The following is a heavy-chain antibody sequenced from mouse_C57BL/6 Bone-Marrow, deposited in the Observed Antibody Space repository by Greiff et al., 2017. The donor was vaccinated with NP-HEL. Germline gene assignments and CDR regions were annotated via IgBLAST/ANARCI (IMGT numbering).Heavy chain of an antibody. J-gene: IGHJ4*01. CDR2: IDPSDSYT. V-gene: IGHV1-50*01. CDR1: GYTFTSYW. D-gene: IGHD1-1*01. Sequence: VKLQQPGAELVKPGASVKLSCKASGYTFTSYWMQWVKQRPGQGLEWIGEIDPSDSYTNYNQKFKGKATLTVDTSSSTAYMQLSSLTSEDSAVYYCARDYYGSRGDYYAMDYWGQGTSVTVSS. CDR3: ARDYYGSRGDYYAMDY.